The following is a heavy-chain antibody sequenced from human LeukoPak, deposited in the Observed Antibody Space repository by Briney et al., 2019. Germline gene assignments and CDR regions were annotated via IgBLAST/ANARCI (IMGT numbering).Heavy chain of an antibody. V-gene: IGHV3-72*01. Sequence: RGSLRVSCVPPGFKFIDHYIDWVRQAPGKGLERVGRSRNKARISHTEYAASVEGRFTISRDVSANSMYIQMNSLRTADTAVPYCGRIAINAKNGTEVWGQGTAVTVSS. J-gene: IGHJ6*02. D-gene: IGHD2-21*01. CDR2: SRNKARISHT. CDR1: GFKFIDHY. CDR3: GRIAINAKNGTEV.